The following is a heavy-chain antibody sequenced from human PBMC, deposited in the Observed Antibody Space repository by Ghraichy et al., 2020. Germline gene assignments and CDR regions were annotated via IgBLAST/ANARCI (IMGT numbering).Heavy chain of an antibody. CDR3: ARREVGTMLDS. CDR2: ISYNGDT. CDR1: GGSITSTSYY. J-gene: IGHJ5*01. D-gene: IGHD1-1*01. V-gene: IGHV4-39*01. Sequence: ESLNISCTVSGGSITSTSYYWGWIRQPPGKVLEWIGGISYNGDTDYNPSLRSRVTISIDTSKSQFSLKVSSVTAEDTAVYYCARREVGTMLDSWGQGTLVAVSS.